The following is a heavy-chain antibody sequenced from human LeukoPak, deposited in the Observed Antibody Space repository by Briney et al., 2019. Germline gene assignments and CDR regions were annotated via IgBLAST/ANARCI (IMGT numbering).Heavy chain of an antibody. J-gene: IGHJ4*02. Sequence: PGGSLRLSCAASGLTFSSYAMHWVRQAPGKGLEWVAVISYDGSNKYYADSVKGRFTISRDNSKNTLYLQMNSLRAEDTAVYYCAREVVPAASSFDYWGQGTLVTVSS. CDR3: AREVVPAASSFDY. V-gene: IGHV3-30*04. CDR1: GLTFSSYA. D-gene: IGHD2-2*01. CDR2: ISYDGSNK.